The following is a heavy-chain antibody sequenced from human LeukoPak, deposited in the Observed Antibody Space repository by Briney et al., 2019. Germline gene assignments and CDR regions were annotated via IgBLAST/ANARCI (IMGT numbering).Heavy chain of an antibody. Sequence: PSETLSLTCTVSGGSISSSSYYWGWIRQPPGKGLEWIGSIYYSGSTYYNPSLKSRVTISVDTSKNQFSLKLSSVTAADTAVYYCARQTRERDFDYWGQGTLVTVSS. D-gene: IGHD1-1*01. J-gene: IGHJ4*02. CDR1: GGSISSSSYY. CDR3: ARQTRERDFDY. CDR2: IYYSGST. V-gene: IGHV4-39*01.